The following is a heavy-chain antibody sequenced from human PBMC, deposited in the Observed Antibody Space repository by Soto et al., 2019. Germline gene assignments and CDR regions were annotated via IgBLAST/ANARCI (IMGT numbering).Heavy chain of an antibody. V-gene: IGHV3-23*01. Sequence: GGSLRLSCAASGFTFSSYAMSWVRQAPGKGLEWVSAISGSGGSTYYADSVKGRFTISRDNSKNTLYLQMNSLRAEDTAVYYCAKVPNYDFWSSYYAGWWFDPWGQGTLVTVSS. CDR1: GFTFSSYA. D-gene: IGHD3-3*01. J-gene: IGHJ5*02. CDR2: ISGSGGST. CDR3: AKVPNYDFWSSYYAGWWFDP.